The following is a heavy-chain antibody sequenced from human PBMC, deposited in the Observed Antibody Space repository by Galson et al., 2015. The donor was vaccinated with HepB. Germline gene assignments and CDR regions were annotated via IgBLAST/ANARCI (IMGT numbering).Heavy chain of an antibody. CDR3: ARDVVVSSGWYRGAFDI. CDR2: INTNTGNP. CDR1: GYTFTSYA. Sequence: SVKVSCKASGYTFTSYAMNWVRQAPGQGLEWMGWINTNTGNPTYAQGFTGRFVFSLDTSVSTAYLQISSLKAEDTAVYYCARDVVVSSGWYRGAFDIWGQGTMVTVSS. D-gene: IGHD6-19*01. J-gene: IGHJ3*02. V-gene: IGHV7-4-1*02.